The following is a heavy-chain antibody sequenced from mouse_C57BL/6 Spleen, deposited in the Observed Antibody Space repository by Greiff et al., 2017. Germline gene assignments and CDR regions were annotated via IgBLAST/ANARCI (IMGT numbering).Heavy chain of an antibody. CDR2: IDPEDGDT. J-gene: IGHJ4*01. Sequence: VHVKQSGAELVRPGASVKLSCTASGFNIKDYYMHWVKQRPEQGLEWIGRIDPEDGDTEYAPKFQGKATMTADTSSNTAYLQLSSLTSEDTAVYYCTTYDYGSSPYAMDYWGQGTSVSVSS. V-gene: IGHV14-1*01. D-gene: IGHD1-1*01. CDR3: TTYDYGSSPYAMDY. CDR1: GFNIKDYY.